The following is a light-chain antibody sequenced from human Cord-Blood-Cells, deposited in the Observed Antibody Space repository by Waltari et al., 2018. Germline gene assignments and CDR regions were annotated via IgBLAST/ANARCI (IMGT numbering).Light chain of an antibody. CDR3: CSYAGSSTYV. CDR1: SCDVGKYNL. CDR2: EGS. J-gene: IGLJ1*01. Sequence: QSALTQPASVSGSPGQSITISCPGTSCDVGKYNLVSWYQQHPGKAPKLMIYEGSKRPSGFSNRFSGSKSGNTASLTISGLQAEDEADYYCCSYAGSSTYVFGTGTKVTVL. V-gene: IGLV2-23*01.